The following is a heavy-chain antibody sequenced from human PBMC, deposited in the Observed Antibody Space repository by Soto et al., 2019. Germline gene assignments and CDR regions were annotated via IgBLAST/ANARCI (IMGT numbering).Heavy chain of an antibody. J-gene: IGHJ1*01. CDR1: GFTFSSYG. Sequence: QVQLVESGGGVVQPGRSLRLSCAASGFTFSSYGMHWVRQAPGKGLEWVAVISYDGSDKYYADSVKGRFTISRDKSNNTLYLQMDSLRAEDTAVYYCAKGVVVATTYVQHWGQGTLVTVSS. V-gene: IGHV3-30*18. CDR2: ISYDGSDK. D-gene: IGHD2-15*01. CDR3: AKGVVVATTYVQH.